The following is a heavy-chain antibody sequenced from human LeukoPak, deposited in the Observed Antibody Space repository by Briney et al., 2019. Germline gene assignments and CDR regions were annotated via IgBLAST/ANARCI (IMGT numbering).Heavy chain of an antibody. D-gene: IGHD2-21*01. CDR1: GFTFSSYS. Sequence: PGGSLRLSCAASGFTFSSYSMNWVRQAPGKGLEWVSSISSSSSYIYYADSVKGRFTISRDNAKNSLYLQMNSLRAEDTAVYYCARDPPVLAYCGGDCYSRGGDYWGQGTLVTVSS. V-gene: IGHV3-21*01. CDR2: ISSSSSYI. J-gene: IGHJ4*02. CDR3: ARDPPVLAYCGGDCYSRGGDY.